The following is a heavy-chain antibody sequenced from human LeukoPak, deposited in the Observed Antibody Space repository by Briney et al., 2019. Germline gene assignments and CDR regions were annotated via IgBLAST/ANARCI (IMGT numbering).Heavy chain of an antibody. J-gene: IGHJ6*02. CDR1: GFTFSSYS. D-gene: IGHD3-3*01. CDR2: ISSSSSYI. CDR3: ARDHYDFWSGSLGDYYGMDV. Sequence: GGSLRLSCAASGFTFSSYSMTWVRQAPGKGLEWVSSISSSSSYIYYADSVKGRFTISRDNAKNSLYLQMNSLRAEDTAVYYCARDHYDFWSGSLGDYYGMDVWGQGTTVTVSS. V-gene: IGHV3-21*01.